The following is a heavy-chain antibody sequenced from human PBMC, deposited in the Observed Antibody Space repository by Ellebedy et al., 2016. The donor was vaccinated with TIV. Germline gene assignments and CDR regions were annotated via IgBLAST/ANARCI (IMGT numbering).Heavy chain of an antibody. CDR1: GFSFSSYS. D-gene: IGHD3-22*01. V-gene: IGHV3-21*06. J-gene: IGHJ4*02. Sequence: PGGSLRLSCAASGFSFSSYSVNWVRQAPGKGLEWVSSISHSSSYIYYADSVKGRFTISRDNAKNSLYLQMNSLRAEDTAVYYCARGSFYDISGYRNYYFDYWGQGTLVTVSS. CDR3: ARGSFYDISGYRNYYFDY. CDR2: ISHSSSYI.